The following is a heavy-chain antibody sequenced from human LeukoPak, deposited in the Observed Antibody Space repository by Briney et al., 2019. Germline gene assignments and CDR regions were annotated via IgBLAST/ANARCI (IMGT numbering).Heavy chain of an antibody. CDR1: GGSMTHYF. Sequence: SGTLSLTCTVSGGSMTHYFWNWIRQPPGKGLEWIGYIYYSGSTNYNPSLKSRVTISVDTSKNQFSLKLSSVTAADTAVYYCARHEGIGTTGDRFDYWGQGTLVTVSS. D-gene: IGHD1-14*01. CDR2: IYYSGST. CDR3: ARHEGIGTTGDRFDY. V-gene: IGHV4-59*08. J-gene: IGHJ4*02.